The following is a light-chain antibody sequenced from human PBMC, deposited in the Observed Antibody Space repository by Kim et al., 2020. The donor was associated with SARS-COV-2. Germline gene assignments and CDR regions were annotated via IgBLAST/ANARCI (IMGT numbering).Light chain of an antibody. CDR1: TSNVATTT. CDR3: ASWDDSLNAWV. CDR2: LEN. Sequence: GQRVSISCSGSTSNVATTTVNWYQQFPGTAPKLLIYLENRRPSGVPDRFSGSRSGTTAFLAISDLRSEDEADYHCASWDDSLNAWVFGGGTKLTVL. V-gene: IGLV1-44*01. J-gene: IGLJ3*02.